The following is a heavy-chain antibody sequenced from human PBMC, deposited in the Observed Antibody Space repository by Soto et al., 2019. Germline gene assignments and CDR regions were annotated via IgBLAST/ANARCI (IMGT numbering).Heavy chain of an antibody. CDR1: GFTFSHYS. V-gene: IGHV3-48*02. Sequence: EVQLVESGGGLVQPGGSLRLSCAASGFTFSHYSMNWVRKAPGKGLEWVSYISSSSYTMNYADSVKGRFTISRDNAKNSLYLQMNSLRDEDTAVYYCARDVDYWGQGTLVTVSS. CDR3: ARDVDY. J-gene: IGHJ4*02. CDR2: ISSSSYTM.